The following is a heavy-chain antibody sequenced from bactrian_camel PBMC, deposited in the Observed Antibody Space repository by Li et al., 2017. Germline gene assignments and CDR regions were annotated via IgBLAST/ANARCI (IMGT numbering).Heavy chain of an antibody. J-gene: IGHJ4*01. CDR2: IGSDGST. V-gene: IGHV3S44*01. D-gene: IGHD3*01. CDR3: AAVRGAYCWRYNY. Sequence: DVQLVESGGGLVQPGGSLRLSCAASGFTFSSYSMTWVRQAPGKGLEWVSGIGSDGSTSYADSVKGRFTISQDNTKNTLYLQMDSLKPEDTAMYYCAAVRGAYCWRYNYWGQGTQVTVS. CDR1: GFTFSSYS.